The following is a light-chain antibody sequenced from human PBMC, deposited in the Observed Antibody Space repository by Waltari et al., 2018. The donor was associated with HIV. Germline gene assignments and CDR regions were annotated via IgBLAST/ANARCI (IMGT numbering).Light chain of an antibody. CDR3: STHTTNDTLE. CDR1: SSHFGLYNF. J-gene: IGLJ2*01. Sequence: QSALTQPASVSGSPGQSVTISCTGTSSHFGLYNFVSWYQQYPGNVPKVIIYVVTSRPSGVPHRFSGARSGNTASLTISGLQVDDEAVYYCSTHTTNDTLEFGGGTKLTVL. CDR2: VVT. V-gene: IGLV2-14*03.